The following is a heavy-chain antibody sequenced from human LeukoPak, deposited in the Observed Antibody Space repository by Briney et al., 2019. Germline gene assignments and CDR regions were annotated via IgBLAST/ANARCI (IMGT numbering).Heavy chain of an antibody. CDR2: IYYSGST. Sequence: SETLTLTCTVSGGSISSGDYYWSWIRQPPGKGMEWIGYIYYSGSTYYNPSLKSRVTISVDTSKNQFSLKLSSVTAADTAVYYCARYIAVAVGSMRYYFDYWGQGTLVTVSS. J-gene: IGHJ4*02. V-gene: IGHV4-30-4*01. CDR1: GGSISSGDYY. D-gene: IGHD6-19*01. CDR3: ARYIAVAVGSMRYYFDY.